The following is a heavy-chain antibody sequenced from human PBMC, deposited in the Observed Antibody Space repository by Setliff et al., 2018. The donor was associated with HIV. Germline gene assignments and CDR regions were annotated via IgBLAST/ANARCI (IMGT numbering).Heavy chain of an antibody. CDR2: SCYSRIT. CDR1: GGSITSYY. Sequence: SETLSLTCTVSGGSITSYYWNWIRQSPGKGLEWIGSSCYSRITYYNSSLKSRATLSVDTPRNQLSLKLSSVTAADTAVYYCARHGSNWFDPWGQGTQVTVSS. J-gene: IGHJ5*02. V-gene: IGHV4-59*04. CDR3: ARHGSNWFDP. D-gene: IGHD3-10*01.